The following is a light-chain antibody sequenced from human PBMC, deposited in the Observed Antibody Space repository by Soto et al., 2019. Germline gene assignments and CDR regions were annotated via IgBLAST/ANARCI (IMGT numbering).Light chain of an antibody. Sequence: QSGLTQPPSASGSPGQSVTISCTGTKNDIGVYDFVSWYQHHPGKAPRLIIYEVVQRPSGVPDRFSGSKSGNTASLTVSGLQAADEADYFCKSYAGGNTDVFGSGTKVAVL. CDR3: KSYAGGNTDV. J-gene: IGLJ1*01. CDR2: EVV. V-gene: IGLV2-8*01. CDR1: KNDIGVYDF.